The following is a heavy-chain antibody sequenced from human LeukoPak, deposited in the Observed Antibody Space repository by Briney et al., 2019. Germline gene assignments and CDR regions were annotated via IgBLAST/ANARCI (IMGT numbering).Heavy chain of an antibody. Sequence: GGSLRLSCTAPGFTFGNYAVTWVRQAPGKGLEWVGFIRSKPYGGTAEYAASVQGRFTISRDDSKTIAYLQMNSLKTEDTAVYYCSRYGFVGADFDYWGRGTLVTVSS. CDR2: IRSKPYGGTA. D-gene: IGHD1-26*01. CDR3: SRYGFVGADFDY. J-gene: IGHJ4*02. CDR1: GFTFGNYA. V-gene: IGHV3-49*04.